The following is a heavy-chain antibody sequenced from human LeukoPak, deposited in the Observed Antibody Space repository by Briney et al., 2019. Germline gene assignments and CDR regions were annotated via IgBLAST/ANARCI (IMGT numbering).Heavy chain of an antibody. J-gene: IGHJ4*02. CDR1: GFTFSTYV. D-gene: IGHD3-3*01. Sequence: GGSLRLSCAASGFTFSTYVMNWFRQAPGKGLEWVSTISVGAEYIFYADSVKGRFTISRDDSNNAVYLQMHSLRAGDTALYYCASGPPFLKYFEYWGQGTLVTVSS. CDR2: ISVGAEYI. CDR3: ASGPPFLKYFEY. V-gene: IGHV3-23*01.